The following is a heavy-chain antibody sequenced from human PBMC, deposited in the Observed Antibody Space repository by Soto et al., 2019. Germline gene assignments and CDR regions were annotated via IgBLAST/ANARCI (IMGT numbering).Heavy chain of an antibody. V-gene: IGHV3-15*01. D-gene: IGHD6-6*01. CDR1: GFTVSSNY. CDR3: TKGPPRFDY. Sequence: GGSLRLSCAASGFTVSSNYMSWVRQAPGEGLEWVGLIRTKTDGGTTDYAAPVKGRFTISRDDSKNTLYLQMNSLKTEDTAVYYCTKGPPRFDYWAQGTLVTVSS. J-gene: IGHJ4*02. CDR2: IRTKTDGGTT.